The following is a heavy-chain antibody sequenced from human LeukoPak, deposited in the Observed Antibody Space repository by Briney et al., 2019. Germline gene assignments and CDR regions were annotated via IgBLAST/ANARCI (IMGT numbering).Heavy chain of an antibody. CDR1: GGTFSSYA. Sequence: GSSVKVSCKASGGTFSSYAISWVRQAPGQGLEWMGGIIPIFGTANYAQKFQGRVTITADKSTSTAYMELSSLRSEDTAVYYCARRSVGDYGSGSYFDYWGQETLVTVSS. CDR3: ARRSVGDYGSGSYFDY. D-gene: IGHD3-10*01. CDR2: IIPIFGTA. V-gene: IGHV1-69*06. J-gene: IGHJ4*02.